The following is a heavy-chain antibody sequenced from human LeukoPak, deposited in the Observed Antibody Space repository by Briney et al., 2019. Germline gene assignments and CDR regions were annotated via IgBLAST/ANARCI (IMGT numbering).Heavy chain of an antibody. D-gene: IGHD3-10*01. V-gene: IGHV3-53*01. CDR1: GFTVSSNY. Sequence: GGSLRLSCAASGFTVSSNYMSWVRQAPGKGLEWVSVIYSGGSTSSADSVKGRFTISRDNSKNTLYLQMNSLRAEDTAVYYCASNDYGSGTYYRYWGQGTLVTVSS. J-gene: IGHJ4*02. CDR2: IYSGGST. CDR3: ASNDYGSGTYYRY.